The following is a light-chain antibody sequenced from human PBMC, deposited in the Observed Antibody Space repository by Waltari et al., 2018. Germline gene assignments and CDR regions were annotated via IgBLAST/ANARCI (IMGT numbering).Light chain of an antibody. Sequence: DIQMTQSPYSLSASVGDRVTITCRASQSINSYLNWYQQKPGKAPKLLIYAASSLQSGVPSRFSGSGSGTDFTLTISSLQPEDFATYYCQQSYSTPPAFGQGTKLEIK. V-gene: IGKV1-39*01. CDR1: QSINSY. CDR2: AAS. J-gene: IGKJ2*01. CDR3: QQSYSTPPA.